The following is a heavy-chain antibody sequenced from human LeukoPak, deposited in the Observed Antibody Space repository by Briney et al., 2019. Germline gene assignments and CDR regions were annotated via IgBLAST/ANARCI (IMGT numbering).Heavy chain of an antibody. Sequence: ASVKVSCKASGYTFRSYGISWVRRAPGQGLEWVGWINAYNGHKTYAQKLQGRVTMTTDTSTNVVHMEVKNLRSDDTAVYYCARVIEGSSTTRGYFDLWGRGTMVIVSS. CDR3: ARVIEGSSTTRGYFDL. V-gene: IGHV1-18*01. D-gene: IGHD2-2*01. CDR1: GYTFRSYG. CDR2: INAYNGHK. J-gene: IGHJ2*01.